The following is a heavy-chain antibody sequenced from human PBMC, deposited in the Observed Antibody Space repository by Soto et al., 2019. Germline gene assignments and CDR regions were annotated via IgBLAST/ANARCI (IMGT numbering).Heavy chain of an antibody. CDR1: GYSFTNYW. Sequence: PGESLKISCKGSGYSFTNYWIGWVRQMPGKGLEWMGIIYPGDSDTRYSPSFQGQVTISADKSISTAYLQWSSLKASYTAMYYCARAMVRGKNYYGVDVWGQGTTVTGSS. J-gene: IGHJ6*02. CDR3: ARAMVRGKNYYGVDV. V-gene: IGHV5-51*01. CDR2: IYPGDSDT. D-gene: IGHD3-10*01.